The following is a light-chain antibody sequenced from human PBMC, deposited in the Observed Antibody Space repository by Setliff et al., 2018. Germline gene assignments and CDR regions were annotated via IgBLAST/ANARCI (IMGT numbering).Light chain of an antibody. Sequence: QSVLTQPLSVSGAPGQRVTISCTGSSSNIGAGYDVHWYQQLPGTAPKLLIYGNTNRPSGVPDRFSGSKSGTSASLAITGLQAADEADYYCQSYDSGLSGPNDVFGTGTKVTVL. CDR3: QSYDSGLSGPNDV. CDR1: SSNIGAGYD. CDR2: GNT. J-gene: IGLJ1*01. V-gene: IGLV1-40*01.